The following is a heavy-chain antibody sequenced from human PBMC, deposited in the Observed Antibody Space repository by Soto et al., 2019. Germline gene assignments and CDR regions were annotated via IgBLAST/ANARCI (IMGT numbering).Heavy chain of an antibody. Sequence: QVQLVESGGGVVQPGRSLRLSCAASGFSFSKYGMHWVRQAPGKGLEWVAEMSDDGSKKYYGDSVKGRFTISRDNSKNTLYLLMVSLRPEDTAMYYCAKELRETGGYYFDCWGQGTLVTVSS. J-gene: IGHJ4*02. V-gene: IGHV3-30*18. CDR3: AKELRETGGYYFDC. D-gene: IGHD3-16*01. CDR1: GFSFSKYG. CDR2: MSDDGSKK.